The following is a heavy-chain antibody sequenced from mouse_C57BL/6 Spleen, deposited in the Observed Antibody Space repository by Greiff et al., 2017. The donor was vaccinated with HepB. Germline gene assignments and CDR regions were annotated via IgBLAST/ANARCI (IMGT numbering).Heavy chain of an antibody. D-gene: IGHD1-1*01. CDR3: ARSPLYGYFDY. Sequence: QVQLQQPGAELVKPGASVKLSCKASGYTFTSYWMHWVKQRPGQGLEWIGMIHPNSGSTNYNEKFKSKATLTVDKSSSTAYMQLSSLTSEDSAVYYCARSPLYGYFDYWGQGTTLTVSS. CDR1: GYTFTSYW. J-gene: IGHJ2*01. CDR2: IHPNSGST. V-gene: IGHV1-64*01.